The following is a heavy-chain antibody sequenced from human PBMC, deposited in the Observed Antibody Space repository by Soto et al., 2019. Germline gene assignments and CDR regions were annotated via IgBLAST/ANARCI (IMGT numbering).Heavy chain of an antibody. V-gene: IGHV1-3*01. J-gene: IGHJ4*02. CDR3: VYGSGSYYIFDY. CDR1: GYTFTSYA. CDR2: INAGNGNT. Sequence: ASVKVSCKASGYTFTSYAMHWVRQAPGQRLEWMGWINAGNGNTKYSQKFQGRVTITRDTSASTAYMELSSLRSEDTAVYYCVYGSGSYYIFDYWGQGTLVTVSS. D-gene: IGHD3-10*01.